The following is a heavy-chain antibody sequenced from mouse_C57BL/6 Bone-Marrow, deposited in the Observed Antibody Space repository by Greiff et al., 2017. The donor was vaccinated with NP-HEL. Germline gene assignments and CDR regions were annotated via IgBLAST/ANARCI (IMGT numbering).Heavy chain of an antibody. V-gene: IGHV1-63*01. CDR3: ARYSNSYFDY. CDR1: GYTFTNYW. D-gene: IGHD2-5*01. J-gene: IGHJ2*01. Sequence: QVQLKESGAELVRPGTSVKMSCKASGYTFTNYWIGWAKQRPGHGLEWIGDIYPGGGYTNYNEKLKGKATLTADKSSSTAYMQFSSLTSEDSAIYYCARYSNSYFDYWGQGTTLTVSS. CDR2: IYPGGGYT.